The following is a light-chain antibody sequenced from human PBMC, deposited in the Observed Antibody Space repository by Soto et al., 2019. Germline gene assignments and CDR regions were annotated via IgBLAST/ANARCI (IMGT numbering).Light chain of an antibody. Sequence: DVQMTQSPSTLSASVGDRVTISCRTSQDIGNFLAWYQHKPGKAPKLLIYDASTLQTGVPSRFRASGFGTEFTLPISGRQPDVIATYYCQQHDDYSHATFGQGTKVEIK. CDR3: QQHDDYSHAT. CDR2: DAS. J-gene: IGKJ2*01. CDR1: QDIGNF. V-gene: IGKV1-5*01.